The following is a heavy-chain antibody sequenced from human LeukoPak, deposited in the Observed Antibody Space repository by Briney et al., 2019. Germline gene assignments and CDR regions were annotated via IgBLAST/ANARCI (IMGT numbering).Heavy chain of an antibody. D-gene: IGHD1-26*01. CDR3: ANYGSSPYNWFDP. CDR2: INYSRST. J-gene: IGHJ5*02. CDR1: GGSFSGYY. V-gene: IGHV4-34*01. Sequence: SETLSLTCAVYGGSFSGYYWSWIRQPPGKGLEWIGEINYSRSTNYNPSLKSRVTISVDTSKNQFSLKLNSVTAADTAVYYCANYGSSPYNWFDPWGQGTLVTVSS.